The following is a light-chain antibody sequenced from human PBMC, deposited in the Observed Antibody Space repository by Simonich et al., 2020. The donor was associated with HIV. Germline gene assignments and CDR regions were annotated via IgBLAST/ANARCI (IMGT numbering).Light chain of an antibody. CDR1: QSITHF. CDR2: DAS. CDR3: QQRSNWPLT. Sequence: EIVMTQSPATMSLSPGKRATLSCRASQSITHFLAWYQQKPGQAPRLLIYDASNRAPGIPARFSGSGSWTDFTLTISSLDPEDFAVYYCQQRSNWPLTFGGGTKVEIK. J-gene: IGKJ4*01. V-gene: IGKV3-11*01.